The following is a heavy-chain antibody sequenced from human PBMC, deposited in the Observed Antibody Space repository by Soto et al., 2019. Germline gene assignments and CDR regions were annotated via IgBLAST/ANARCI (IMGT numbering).Heavy chain of an antibody. CDR1: GGSISSGGYY. D-gene: IGHD2-2*01. V-gene: IGHV4-31*03. Sequence: QVQLQESGPGLVKPSQTLSLTCTVSGGSISSGGYYWSWIRQHPGKGLEWIGYIYYSWSTYYNPSLKSRVTISVDTSKNQFYLKLSYVTAADTAVYYCARSIVVVPAASDWGQGTLVTVSS. J-gene: IGHJ4*02. CDR2: IYYSWST. CDR3: ARSIVVVPAASD.